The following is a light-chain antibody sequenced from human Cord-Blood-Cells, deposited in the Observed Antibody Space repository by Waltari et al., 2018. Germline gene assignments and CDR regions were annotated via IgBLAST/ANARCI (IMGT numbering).Light chain of an antibody. CDR3: QQSYSTPFT. Sequence: IQLTQPPSSLSASVADRVTVTCRASQSISSYLNWYQQKPGKAPRLLIYAASSLQSGIPSRFSGSGSGTDFTLTISRLQPEDFATYYCQQSYSTPFTFGPGTKVDI. CDR1: QSISSY. J-gene: IGKJ3*01. CDR2: AAS. V-gene: IGKV1-39*01.